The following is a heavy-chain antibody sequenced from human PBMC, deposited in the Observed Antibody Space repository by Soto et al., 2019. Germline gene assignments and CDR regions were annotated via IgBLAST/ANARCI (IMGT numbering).Heavy chain of an antibody. D-gene: IGHD3-22*01. V-gene: IGHV4-31*03. CDR2: IDYIGRA. J-gene: IGHJ3*02. Sequence: SETLPLTCTVSGGTISSDNYFWSWIRQHPGKGLEWIGYIDYIGRAYYNPSLKSRVTTSVDTSKNQFSLRLSSVTVADTDTYYCAREVKSAAEDDAFEIWGQGTGVTV. CDR3: AREVKSAAEDDAFEI. CDR1: GGTISSDNYF.